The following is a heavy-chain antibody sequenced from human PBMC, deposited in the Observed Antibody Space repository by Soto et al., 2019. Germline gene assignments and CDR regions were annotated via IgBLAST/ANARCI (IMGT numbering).Heavy chain of an antibody. Sequence: SETLSLTCTVSGGSIDSGDYYWSWIRQPPGKGLEWIGYVYYSGTTNYNPFLKSRVTLSLDKSKNQFSLRLSSVTAADTGKYYCARLVYDSRLNYLYFDHWGQGTLVTVSS. D-gene: IGHD3-22*01. CDR2: VYYSGTT. CDR3: ARLVYDSRLNYLYFDH. CDR1: GGSIDSGDYY. V-gene: IGHV4-61*05. J-gene: IGHJ4*02.